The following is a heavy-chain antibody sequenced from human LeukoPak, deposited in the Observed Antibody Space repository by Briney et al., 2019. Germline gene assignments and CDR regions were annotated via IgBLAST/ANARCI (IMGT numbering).Heavy chain of an antibody. J-gene: IGHJ3*01. CDR1: GFTFSDYY. D-gene: IGHD4-23*01. CDR3: ARDPMYNGGNSGAFDF. V-gene: IGHV3-11*01. Sequence: GGSLRLSCAASGFTFSDYYMSWIRQAPGKGLEWVSYISSSGSTIYYADSLKGRFTISRDNAKNSLYLQMNSLRAEDTAAYYCARDPMYNGGNSGAFDFWGQGTLVTVSS. CDR2: ISSSGSTI.